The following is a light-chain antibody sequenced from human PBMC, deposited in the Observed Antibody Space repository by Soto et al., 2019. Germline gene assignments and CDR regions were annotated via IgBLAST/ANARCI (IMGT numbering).Light chain of an antibody. V-gene: IGKV3-11*01. CDR2: DAS. CDR3: QQRSEWTLT. Sequence: TQYPGTLSLSPGERATLSCGASQSMGTNLAWYQNKPGKVPRLLIYDASNRATGIPAGLSGSGYATDLTITIASIEHEDSAVYLCQQRSEWTLTFGGGTKVDIK. J-gene: IGKJ4*01. CDR1: QSMGTN.